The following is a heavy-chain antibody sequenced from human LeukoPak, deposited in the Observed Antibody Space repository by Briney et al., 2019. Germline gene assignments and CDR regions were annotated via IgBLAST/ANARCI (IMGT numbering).Heavy chain of an antibody. V-gene: IGHV1-24*01. CDR2: FDPEDGET. J-gene: IGHJ4*02. D-gene: IGHD6-19*01. CDR1: GYTLTELS. CDR3: ATVAVAGTYYFDY. Sequence: ASVTVSCKVSGYTLTELSMHWLRQAPGKGRAWMGGFDPEDGETIYAQKFQGRVTMTEDTSTDTAYMELSSLRSEDTAVYYCATVAVAGTYYFDYWGQGTQVTVSS.